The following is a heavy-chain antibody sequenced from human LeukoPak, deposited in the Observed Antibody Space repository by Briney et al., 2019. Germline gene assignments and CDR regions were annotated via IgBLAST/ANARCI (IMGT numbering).Heavy chain of an antibody. CDR2: IWYDGSNK. V-gene: IGHV3-33*01. CDR1: GFTFSSYG. Sequence: PGRSLRLSCAASGFTFSSYGMHWVRQAPGKGLEWVAVIWYDGSNKYYADSVKGRFTISRDNSKNTLYLQMNSLRAEDTAVYYCARVGPHLPYYYYGMDVWGKGTTVTVSS. CDR3: ARVGPHLPYYYYGMDV. J-gene: IGHJ6*04.